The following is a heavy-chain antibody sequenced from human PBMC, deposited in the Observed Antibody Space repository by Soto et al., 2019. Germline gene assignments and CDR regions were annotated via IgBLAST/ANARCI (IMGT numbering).Heavy chain of an antibody. Sequence: PGGSLRLSCAASGFTFSTYVMSWVRQAPGKGLEWVSAIRNSGDYTYYVDSVKGRFSISRDNSKNTLFLQMNSLRAEDTAVYYCAKNRSPGGNAPNYFDTWGQGTLVTVSS. CDR1: GFTFSTYV. J-gene: IGHJ4*01. CDR3: AKNRSPGGNAPNYFDT. V-gene: IGHV3-23*01. D-gene: IGHD1-1*01. CDR2: IRNSGDYT.